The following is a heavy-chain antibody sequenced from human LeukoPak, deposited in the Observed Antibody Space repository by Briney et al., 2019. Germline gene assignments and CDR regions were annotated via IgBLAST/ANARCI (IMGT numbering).Heavy chain of an antibody. CDR3: ARTQTNEWELAPFDY. D-gene: IGHD1-26*01. Sequence: PGGSLRLSCAASGVNFDDYAMHWVRQSPGTGLEWVAGLNWDSRSMAYADSVKGRFTISRDNAKNSLYLQMSSLRAEDTALYHCARTQTNEWELAPFDYWGQGTLVTVSS. CDR2: LNWDSRSM. J-gene: IGHJ4*02. CDR1: GVNFDDYA. V-gene: IGHV3-9*01.